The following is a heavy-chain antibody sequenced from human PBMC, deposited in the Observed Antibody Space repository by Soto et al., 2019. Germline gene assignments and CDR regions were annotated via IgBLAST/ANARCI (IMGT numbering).Heavy chain of an antibody. J-gene: IGHJ4*02. Sequence: QLQLQESGSRLVKPSQTLSLTCAVSGDSISSGGYSWSWIRQPPGKGLEWIGYIYHSGSTYYNPSLKSRVTISVDRSKNQFSLKLSSVTAADTAVYYCARGNPVPLDYWGQGTLVTVSS. CDR3: ARGNPVPLDY. CDR1: GDSISSGGYS. CDR2: IYHSGST. D-gene: IGHD1-1*01. V-gene: IGHV4-30-2*01.